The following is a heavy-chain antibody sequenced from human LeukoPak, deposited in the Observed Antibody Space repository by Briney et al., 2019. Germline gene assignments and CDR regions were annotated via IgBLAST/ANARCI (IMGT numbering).Heavy chain of an antibody. CDR3: ARDSAGNDY. CDR1: GFTFSTYW. D-gene: IGHD6-13*01. Sequence: GGSLRLSCAASGFTFSTYWMSWVRQAPGKGLEWVANIKQDGSEKYYIDSVKGRFAISRDNAKNSLYLQMNSLRAEDTAMYYCARDSAGNDYWGQGTLVTVSS. V-gene: IGHV3-7*01. CDR2: IKQDGSEK. J-gene: IGHJ4*02.